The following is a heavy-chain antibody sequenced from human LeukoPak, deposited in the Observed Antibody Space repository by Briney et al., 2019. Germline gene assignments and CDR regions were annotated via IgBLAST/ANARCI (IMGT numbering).Heavy chain of an antibody. CDR2: IYYSGST. CDR1: GGSIGSSGYY. V-gene: IGHV4-31*03. J-gene: IGHJ6*02. CDR3: ARGVQGSSWSYYYYYYGMDV. Sequence: TLSLTCTVSGGSIGSSGYYWGWIRQHPGKGLEWIGYIYYSGSTYYNPSLKSRVTISGDTSKSQFSLKLSSVTAADTAVYYCARGVQGSSWSYYYYYYGMDVWGQGTTVTVSS. D-gene: IGHD6-13*01.